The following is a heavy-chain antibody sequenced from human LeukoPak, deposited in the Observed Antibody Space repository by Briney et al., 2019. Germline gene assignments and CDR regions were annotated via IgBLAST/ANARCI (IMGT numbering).Heavy chain of an antibody. V-gene: IGHV4-39*07. CDR1: GGSISSSSYY. D-gene: IGHD2-15*01. CDR3: ARGARILRA. Sequence: PSETLSLTCTVSGGSISSSSYYWGWIRQPPGKGLEWLGSFYYSGSTYYNPSLKSRVTISVDTSKNQFSLKLSSVTAADTAVYYCARGARILRAWGQGTLVTVSS. J-gene: IGHJ5*02. CDR2: FYYSGST.